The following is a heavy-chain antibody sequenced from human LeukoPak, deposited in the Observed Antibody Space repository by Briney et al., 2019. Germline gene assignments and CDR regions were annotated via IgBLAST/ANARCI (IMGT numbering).Heavy chain of an antibody. D-gene: IGHD7-27*01. CDR3: VRFTVELGKNY. V-gene: IGHV1-2*02. CDR2: IYPNSGAT. CDR1: GYTFTAYN. Sequence: ASVKVSCKPSGYTFTAYNMHWVRQAPGQGLEWLGWIYPNSGATQYAQKFQGRITMTRDTSINTAYMELSSLRSDDTAIYYCVRFTVELGKNYWGQGTLVTVSS. J-gene: IGHJ4*02.